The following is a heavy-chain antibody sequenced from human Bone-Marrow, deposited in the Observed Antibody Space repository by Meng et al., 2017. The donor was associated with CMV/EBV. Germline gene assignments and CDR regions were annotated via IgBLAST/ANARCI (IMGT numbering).Heavy chain of an antibody. V-gene: IGHV1-8*01. Sequence: SGYTFTSYDINWVRQATGQGLEWMGWMNPNSGNTGYAQKFQGRVTMTRNTSISTAYMELSSLRSEDTAVYYCARGSGYSSGWFYFDYWGQGTLVTVSS. CDR1: GYTFTSYD. J-gene: IGHJ4*02. CDR3: ARGSGYSSGWFYFDY. CDR2: MNPNSGNT. D-gene: IGHD6-19*01.